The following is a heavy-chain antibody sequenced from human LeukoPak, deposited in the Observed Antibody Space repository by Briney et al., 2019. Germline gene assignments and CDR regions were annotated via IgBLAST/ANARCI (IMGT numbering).Heavy chain of an antibody. J-gene: IGHJ4*02. V-gene: IGHV4-39*01. CDR1: GGYNSNSSYY. D-gene: IGHD3-22*01. CDR3: ARRAGTYYYDSSGDYYDY. Sequence: PSETLSLTCTVYGGYNSNSSYYWGWIRQPPGKGLEWIGSIYYSGSTYYNPSLKSRVTISVDTSKNQFSLKLSSVTAADTAVYYCARRAGTYYYDSSGDYYDYWGEGTLVTVSS. CDR2: IYYSGST.